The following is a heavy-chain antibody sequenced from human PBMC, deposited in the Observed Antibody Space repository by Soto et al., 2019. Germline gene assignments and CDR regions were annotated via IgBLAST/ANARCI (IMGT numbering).Heavy chain of an antibody. CDR1: GFTFRTYG. Sequence: QVQLVESGGGVVQPGTSLRLSCAASGFTFRTYGMHWVRQAPGKGLEWVAVISNDESYKSYADSMKGRFTISRDNSKNTLYLQMSSLRAEDTAVYYCAKANLREFDHWGQGTLVTVSS. D-gene: IGHD4-17*01. CDR2: ISNDESYK. CDR3: AKANLREFDH. V-gene: IGHV3-30*18. J-gene: IGHJ4*02.